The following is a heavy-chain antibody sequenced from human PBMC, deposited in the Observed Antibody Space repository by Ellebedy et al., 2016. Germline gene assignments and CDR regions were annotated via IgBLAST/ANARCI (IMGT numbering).Heavy chain of an antibody. CDR1: GFTFDDYA. V-gene: IGHV3-9*01. J-gene: IGHJ4*02. CDR2: ISWNSGSI. Sequence: GGSLRLSCAASGFTFDDYATHWVRQAPGKGLEWVSGISWNSGSIGYADSVKGRFTISRDNAKNSLYLQMNSLRAEDTALYYCAKDCRGGGSCIDYWGQGTLVTVSS. CDR3: AKDCRGGGSCIDY. D-gene: IGHD2-15*01.